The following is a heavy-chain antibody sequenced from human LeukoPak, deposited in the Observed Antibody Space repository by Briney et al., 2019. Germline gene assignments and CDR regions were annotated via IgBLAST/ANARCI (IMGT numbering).Heavy chain of an antibody. D-gene: IGHD5-12*01. CDR1: GGSISSYY. J-gene: IGHJ6*02. CDR3: ARDRRLRSQYYYYYGMDV. V-gene: IGHV4-59*01. Sequence: SETLSLTCTVSGGSISSYYWSWIRQPPGKGLEWIGYIYYSGSTNYNPSLKSRVTISVDTSKNQFSLKLSSVTAADTAVYYCARDRRLRSQYYYYYGMDVWGQGTTVTVSS. CDR2: IYYSGST.